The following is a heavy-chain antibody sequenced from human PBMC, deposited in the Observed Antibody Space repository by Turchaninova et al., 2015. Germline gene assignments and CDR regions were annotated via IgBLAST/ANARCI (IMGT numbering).Heavy chain of an antibody. CDR2: INHSGST. CDR1: GGSFSVKY. CDR3: AGGLVGARLGY. J-gene: IGHJ4*02. Sequence: QVQLQQWGAGLLKPSDTLSLPCAVYGGSFSVKYWSWIPQPPGKGLEWIGEINHSGSTTHNPSLKSRVTISEDMSKDQFSLKLSSVTAADTAVYYCAGGLVGARLGYWGQGTLVTVSS. V-gene: IGHV4-34*01. D-gene: IGHD1-26*01.